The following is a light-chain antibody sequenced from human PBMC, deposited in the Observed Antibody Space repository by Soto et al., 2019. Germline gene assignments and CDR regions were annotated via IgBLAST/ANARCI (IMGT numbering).Light chain of an antibody. Sequence: DVPMTPSTSTLCASVGDRRTMTFRASEFISDWLAWYQQKPGQAPKLLIYDASTLESGVPGRFSGSGVGTHFTLTISGLQPEDFATYHCQHSNSYSRAFGQGAKVDI. V-gene: IGKV1-5*01. J-gene: IGKJ1*01. CDR1: EFISDW. CDR2: DAS. CDR3: QHSNSYSRA.